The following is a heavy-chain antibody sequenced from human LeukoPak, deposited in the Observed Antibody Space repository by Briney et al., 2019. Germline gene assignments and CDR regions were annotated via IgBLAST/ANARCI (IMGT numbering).Heavy chain of an antibody. CDR2: INPNSGGT. CDR3: ARGPRYCSSTSCPLPYNWFDP. Sequence: ASVKVSCKASGYTFTGYYMHWVRQAPGQGLEWMGWINPNSGGTNYAQKFQGRVTMTRDTSISTAYMELSRLRSDDTAVYYCARGPRYCSSTSCPLPYNWFDPWGQGTLVTVSS. V-gene: IGHV1-2*02. J-gene: IGHJ5*02. D-gene: IGHD2-2*01. CDR1: GYTFTGYY.